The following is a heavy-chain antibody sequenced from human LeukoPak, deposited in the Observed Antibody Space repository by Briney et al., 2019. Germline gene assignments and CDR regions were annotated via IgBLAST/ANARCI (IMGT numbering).Heavy chain of an antibody. D-gene: IGHD3-22*01. J-gene: IGHJ2*01. CDR1: GGSIKSYY. CDR3: ARLQRDSTGYWFFDL. Sequence: SETLSLTCTVSGGSIKSYYWSWIRQPPGKGLEWIAYISYSGDTNYTPSLKSRLTISLATSQNQFSLKLSSMTAADTAVYYCARLQRDSTGYWFFDLWGHGTLVTVSS. CDR2: ISYSGDT. V-gene: IGHV4-59*08.